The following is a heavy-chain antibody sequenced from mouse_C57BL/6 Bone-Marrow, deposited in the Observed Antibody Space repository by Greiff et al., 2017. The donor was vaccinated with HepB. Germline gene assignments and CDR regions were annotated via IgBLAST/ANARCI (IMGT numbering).Heavy chain of an antibody. CDR3: ARGGLRSSYAMDY. V-gene: IGHV1-76*01. J-gene: IGHJ4*01. CDR2: IYPGSGNT. D-gene: IGHD3-1*01. CDR1: GYTFTDYY. Sequence: VQLQQSGAELVRPGASVKLSCKASGYTFTDYYINWVKQRPGPGLEWIARIYPGSGNTYYNEKFKGKATLTAEKSSSTAYMQLSSLTSEDSAVYFCARGGLRSSYAMDYWGQGTSVTVSS.